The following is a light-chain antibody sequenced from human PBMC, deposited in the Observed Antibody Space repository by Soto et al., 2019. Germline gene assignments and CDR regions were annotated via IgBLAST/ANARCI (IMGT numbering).Light chain of an antibody. CDR1: QRIYSN. CDR3: QQYHHWPVT. Sequence: EIVMTQSPATLSVSPGERVTFSCRASQRIYSNLAWYQHTPGQAPRLLISGASTGATGLPSRFSGSGSGTDFTLTINSLQSADVAVYYCQQYHHWPVTFGGGTKVEIK. J-gene: IGKJ4*01. V-gene: IGKV3-15*01. CDR2: GAS.